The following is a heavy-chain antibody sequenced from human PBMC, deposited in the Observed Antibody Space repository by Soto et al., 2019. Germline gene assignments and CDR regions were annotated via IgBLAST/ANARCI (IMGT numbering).Heavy chain of an antibody. CDR1: RYTFTNYY. J-gene: IGHJ5*02. CDR2: INPSGGST. CDR3: AHAMVTPQNWFDP. D-gene: IGHD2-15*01. V-gene: IGHV1-46*03. Sequence: QVQLVQSGAGVKKPGASVKVSCKASRYTFTNYYIHWVRQAPGQGLEWMGIINPSGGSTSYAQKFQGRLTMTRDTSASTVYMELSSLRSEDTAVYYCAHAMVTPQNWFDPWGQGTLVTVSS.